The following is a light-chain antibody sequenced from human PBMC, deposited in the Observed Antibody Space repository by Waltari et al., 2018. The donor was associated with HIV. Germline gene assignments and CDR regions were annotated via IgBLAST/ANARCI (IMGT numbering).Light chain of an antibody. CDR3: SSYTSSNTGI. J-gene: IGLJ2*01. CDR2: NVS. V-gene: IGLV2-14*01. CDR1: SSDVGGYNY. Sequence: QSALTQSASVSGSPGQSITISCTGTSSDVGGYNYVSWYQQHPGKAPKLVIYNVSNRPSGVSNRFSGSKSGNTASLNISGLQAEDEAEDYCSSYTSSNTGIFGGGTRVTVL.